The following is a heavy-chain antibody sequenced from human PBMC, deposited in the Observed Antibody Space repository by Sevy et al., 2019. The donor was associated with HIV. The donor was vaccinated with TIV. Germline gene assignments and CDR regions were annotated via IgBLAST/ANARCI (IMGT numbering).Heavy chain of an antibody. CDR1: GFTVSSNY. CDR2: IYSDDNA. J-gene: IGHJ6*02. CDR3: ARGKRGYGYGMDV. Sequence: GGSLRLSCAASGFTVSSNYMSWVRQAPGKGLEWVSVIYSDDNAYSADSGKGRFTISRDKSKNTLHLQMNSLRVEDTAVYYCARGKRGYGYGMDVWGQGTTVTVSS. D-gene: IGHD1-1*01. V-gene: IGHV3-53*01.